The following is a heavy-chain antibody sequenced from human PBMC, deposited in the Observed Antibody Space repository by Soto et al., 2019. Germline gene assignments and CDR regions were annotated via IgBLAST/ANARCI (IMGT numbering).Heavy chain of an antibody. J-gene: IGHJ4*02. V-gene: IGHV1-2*04. Sequence: QVQLVQSGAEVKKPGDSVKVSCKTSGYIFIGYNIYWVRQAPGQGLEWMGWINPNSGDTHFAQQFQGWVTMTRDTSITTVYMELTRLKSDDTAVYYCAREITSGYEFAYWGQGTLVTVSS. CDR1: GYIFIGYN. CDR3: AREITSGYEFAY. CDR2: INPNSGDT. D-gene: IGHD5-12*01.